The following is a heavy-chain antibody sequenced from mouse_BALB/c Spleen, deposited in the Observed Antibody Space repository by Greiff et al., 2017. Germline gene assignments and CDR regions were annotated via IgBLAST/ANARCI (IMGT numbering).Heavy chain of an antibody. CDR2: ISSGSSNI. Sequence: EVKLVESGGGLVQPGGSRKLSCAASGFTFSRFGMHWVRQAPEKGLEWVAYISSGSSNIYYADTVKGRFTISRDNPKNTLFLQMTSLRSEDTAMYYCARRAMDYWGQGTSVTVSS. V-gene: IGHV5-17*02. J-gene: IGHJ4*01. CDR1: GFTFSRFG. CDR3: ARRAMDY.